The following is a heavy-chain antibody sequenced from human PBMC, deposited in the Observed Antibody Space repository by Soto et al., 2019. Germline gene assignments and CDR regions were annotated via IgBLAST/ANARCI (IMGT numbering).Heavy chain of an antibody. V-gene: IGHV4-28*01. D-gene: IGHD1-26*01. CDR3: ARREIQGPIDY. CDR2: IYYSGTT. Sequence: QVQLQESGPGLVKPSDTLSLTCAVSGYSISSSNWWGWIRQPPGKGLEWIVSIYYSGTTYYNPSLKSRVTMSVDTSKNQFSLKLTSVTAVDTAVYYCARREIQGPIDYWGQGTLVTVSS. J-gene: IGHJ4*02. CDR1: GYSISSSNW.